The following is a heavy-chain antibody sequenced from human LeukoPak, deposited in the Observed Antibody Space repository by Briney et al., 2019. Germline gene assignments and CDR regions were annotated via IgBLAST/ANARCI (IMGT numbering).Heavy chain of an antibody. CDR1: GGSISSSSYY. J-gene: IGHJ4*02. CDR3: ARDLTSYGDYFDY. V-gene: IGHV4-39*07. Sequence: SETLSLTCTVSGGSISSSSYYWGWIRQPPGKGLEWIGSIYYSGSTYYNPSLKSRVTISVDTSKNQFSLKLSSVTAADTAVYYCARDLTSYGDYFDYWGQGTLVTVSS. CDR2: IYYSGST. D-gene: IGHD4-17*01.